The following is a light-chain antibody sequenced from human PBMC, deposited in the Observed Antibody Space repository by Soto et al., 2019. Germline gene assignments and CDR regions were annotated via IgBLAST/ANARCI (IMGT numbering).Light chain of an antibody. CDR3: QQYSKWPPT. CDR2: GVS. V-gene: IGKV3-15*01. J-gene: IGKJ5*01. Sequence: EIVMTQSPVTLSMSPGERAALSCRASQNVNNNLAWYQQKPGQAPRLLIYGVSARGTGVPARFSGSGSGTEFTFTISSLQSEDFAVYYYQQYSKWPPTFGRGTRLEIK. CDR1: QNVNNN.